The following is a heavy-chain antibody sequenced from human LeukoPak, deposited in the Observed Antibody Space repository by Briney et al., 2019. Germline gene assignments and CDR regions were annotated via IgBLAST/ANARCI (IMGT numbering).Heavy chain of an antibody. CDR2: ISGSGGST. V-gene: IGHV3-23*01. J-gene: IGHJ3*02. Sequence: PGGSLRISCAASGFTFSSYAINWVRQAPGKGLEWVSVISGSGGSTDYADSVKGRFTISRDNSKNTLYLQMNSLRAEDTAVYYCAKAKVSSGGYNRPDAFDIWGQGTMVTVSS. CDR3: AKAKVSSGGYNRPDAFDI. D-gene: IGHD3-22*01. CDR1: GFTFSSYA.